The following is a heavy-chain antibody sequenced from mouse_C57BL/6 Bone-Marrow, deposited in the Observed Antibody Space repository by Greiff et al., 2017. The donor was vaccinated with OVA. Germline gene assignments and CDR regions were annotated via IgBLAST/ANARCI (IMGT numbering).Heavy chain of an antibody. J-gene: IGHJ3*01. Sequence: EVKLVESGAELVRPGASVKLSCTASGFNIKDDYMHWVKQRPEQGLEWIGWIDPENGDTEYASKFQGKATITADTSSNTAYLQLSSLTSEDTAVYYCTTGLGRAYWGQGTLVTVSA. D-gene: IGHD4-1*01. V-gene: IGHV14-4*01. CDR3: TTGLGRAY. CDR2: IDPENGDT. CDR1: GFNIKDDY.